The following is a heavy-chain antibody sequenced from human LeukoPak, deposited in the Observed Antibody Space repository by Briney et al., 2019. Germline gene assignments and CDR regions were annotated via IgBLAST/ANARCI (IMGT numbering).Heavy chain of an antibody. CDR3: ARDLTPYVWGSYRYPSDY. Sequence: ASVKVSCKASGYTFTSYGISWVRQAPGQGPECMGWISAYNGDTNYAQKLQGRVTMTTDTSTSTAYMELRSLRSDDTAVYYCARDLTPYVWGSYRYPSDYWGQGTLVTVSS. V-gene: IGHV1-18*01. CDR1: GYTFTSYG. CDR2: ISAYNGDT. J-gene: IGHJ4*02. D-gene: IGHD3-16*02.